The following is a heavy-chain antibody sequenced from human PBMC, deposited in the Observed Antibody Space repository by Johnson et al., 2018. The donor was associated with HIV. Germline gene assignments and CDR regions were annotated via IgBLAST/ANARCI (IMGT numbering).Heavy chain of an antibody. V-gene: IGHV3-30*02. CDR3: ARGYCSGGSCYSEYAFDI. CDR2: TQYDGSNK. Sequence: QVQLVESGGGVVQPGGSLRLSCAASGFSFSSYGIHWVRQAPGKGLEWVAFTQYDGSNKYYADSVKGRFPISRDNSKNTLYLQRNSLRAEDTAVYYCARGYCSGGSCYSEYAFDIWGQGTMVTVSS. CDR1: GFSFSSYG. D-gene: IGHD2-15*01. J-gene: IGHJ3*02.